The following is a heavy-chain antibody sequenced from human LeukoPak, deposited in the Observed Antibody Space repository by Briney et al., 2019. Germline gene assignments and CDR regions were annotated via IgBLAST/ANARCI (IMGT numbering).Heavy chain of an antibody. Sequence: PGGSLRLSCAASGFTFSSYAMSSVHQAPGKGLEWVSPFSGSGGSTYYADSVKGRFTISRDNSKNTLYLQMNSLRSEDTAVYYCAKEVGRYFDWTHTYFDYWGQGTLVTVSS. J-gene: IGHJ4*02. V-gene: IGHV3-23*01. CDR2: FSGSGGST. D-gene: IGHD3-9*01. CDR3: AKEVGRYFDWTHTYFDY. CDR1: GFTFSSYA.